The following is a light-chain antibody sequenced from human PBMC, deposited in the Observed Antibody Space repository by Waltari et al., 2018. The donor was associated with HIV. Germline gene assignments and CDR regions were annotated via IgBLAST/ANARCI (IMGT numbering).Light chain of an antibody. CDR3: YSTDSTGHHRV. V-gene: IGLV3-10*01. CDR1: ELPKKY. J-gene: IGLJ3*02. Sequence: SYELTQPPSASVSPGQAARLTCSGDELPKKYSYWYQQKSGQAPLLVIYEDTKRPSGIPGRFSGSTSGTMATLASSGAQVEDEADYYCYSTDSTGHHRVFGGGTKLTVL. CDR2: EDT.